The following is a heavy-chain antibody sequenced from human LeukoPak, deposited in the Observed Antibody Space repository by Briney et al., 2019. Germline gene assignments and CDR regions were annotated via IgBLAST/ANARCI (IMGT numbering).Heavy chain of an antibody. CDR1: GYTFTSYD. CDR3: AREGAAGYYFDY. D-gene: IGHD6-13*01. CDR2: MNPNSGNT. Sequence: ASVKVSCKASGYTFTSYDINWVRQATGQGLEWMGWMNPNSGNTGYAQKLQGRVTMTTDTSTSTAYMELRSLRSDDTAVYYCAREGAAGYYFDYWGQGTLVTVSS. V-gene: IGHV1-8*01. J-gene: IGHJ4*02.